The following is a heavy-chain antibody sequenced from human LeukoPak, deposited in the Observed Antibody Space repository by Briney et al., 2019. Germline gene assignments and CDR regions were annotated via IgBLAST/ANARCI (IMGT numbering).Heavy chain of an antibody. Sequence: GGSLRLSCAASGFTFSSYSMNWVRQAPGKGLEWVSSISSSSTYIYYADSVKGRFTISRDNAKNSLYLQMNSLRAEDTAVYYCARASYGGSSDLDNWGQGTLVTVSS. V-gene: IGHV3-21*01. J-gene: IGHJ4*02. CDR1: GFTFSSYS. D-gene: IGHD4-23*01. CDR3: ARASYGGSSDLDN. CDR2: ISSSSTYI.